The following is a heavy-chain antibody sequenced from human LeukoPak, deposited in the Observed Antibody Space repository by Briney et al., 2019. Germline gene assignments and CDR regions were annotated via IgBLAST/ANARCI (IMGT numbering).Heavy chain of an antibody. V-gene: IGHV4-59*01. CDR2: IYYSGST. CDR1: GGSISSYY. Sequence: SETLSLTCTVSGGSISSYYWSWIRQPPGKGLEWIGYIYYSGSTNYNSSFKSRVTISIDTSKNQFSLRLSSVTAEDTAVYYCAKRGYCRGGTCFSHGAFDIWGQGTMVTVSS. D-gene: IGHD2-15*01. CDR3: AKRGYCRGGTCFSHGAFDI. J-gene: IGHJ3*02.